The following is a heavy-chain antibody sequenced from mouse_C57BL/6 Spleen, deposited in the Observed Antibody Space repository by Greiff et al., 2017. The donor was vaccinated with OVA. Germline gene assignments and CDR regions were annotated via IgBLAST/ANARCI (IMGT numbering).Heavy chain of an antibody. CDR3: ARSYYSNYFDY. J-gene: IGHJ2*01. V-gene: IGHV1-66*01. D-gene: IGHD2-5*01. Sequence: VKLMESGPELVKPGASVKISCKASGYSFTSYYIHWVKQRPGQGLEWIGWIYPGSGNTKYNEKFKGKATLTADTSSSTAYMQLSSLTSEDSAVYYCARSYYSNYFDYWGQGTTLTVSS. CDR2: IYPGSGNT. CDR1: GYSFTSYY.